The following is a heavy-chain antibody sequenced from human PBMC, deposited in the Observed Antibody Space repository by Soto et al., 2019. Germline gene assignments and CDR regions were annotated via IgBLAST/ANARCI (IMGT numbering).Heavy chain of an antibody. CDR2: IYATGTT. V-gene: IGHV4-4*07. CDR3: VRDGTKTLRDWFDP. D-gene: IGHD1-1*01. CDR1: GASISGFY. J-gene: IGHJ5*02. Sequence: PSETLSLTCTVSGASISGFYWSWIRKSAGKGLEWIGRIYATGTTDYNPSLKSRVMMSVDTSKKQFSLKLRFVTAADTAVYYCVRDGTKTLRDWFDPWGQGILVTVSS.